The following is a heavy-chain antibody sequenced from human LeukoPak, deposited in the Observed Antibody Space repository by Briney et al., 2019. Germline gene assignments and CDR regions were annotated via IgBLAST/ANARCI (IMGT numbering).Heavy chain of an antibody. CDR1: GDSVPSNSAA. J-gene: IGHJ4*02. D-gene: IGHD1-26*01. CDR2: TYYRSKWYN. CDR3: ARVSEYSGSSPFDY. Sequence: SQTLSLTCAISGDSVPSNSAAWNWIRQSPSRGLEWLGRTYYRSKWYNDYAVSVKSRITINPDTSKNQFSLQLNSVTPEDTAVYYCARVSEYSGSSPFDYWGQGTLVTVSS. V-gene: IGHV6-1*01.